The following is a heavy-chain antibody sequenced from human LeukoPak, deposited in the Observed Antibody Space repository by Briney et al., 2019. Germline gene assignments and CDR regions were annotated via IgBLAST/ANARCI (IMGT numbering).Heavy chain of an antibody. D-gene: IGHD6-13*01. CDR1: GGSISSYY. CDR3: ARGGAAAGTRYYFDY. Sequence: SQTLSLTCTVSGGSISSYYWSWIRQPPGKGLEWIGYIYYSGSTNYNPSLKSRVTISVDTSKNQFSLKLSSVTAADTAVYYCARGGAAAGTRYYFDYWGQGTLVTVSS. J-gene: IGHJ4*02. V-gene: IGHV4-59*01. CDR2: IYYSGST.